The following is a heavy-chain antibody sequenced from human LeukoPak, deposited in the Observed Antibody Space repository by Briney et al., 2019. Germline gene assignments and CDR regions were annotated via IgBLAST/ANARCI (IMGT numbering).Heavy chain of an antibody. J-gene: IGHJ4*02. CDR2: MNPNSGNT. CDR3: AKADRITMIVVGITAHYFDY. CDR1: GYTFTSYD. D-gene: IGHD3-22*01. Sequence: GASVKVSCKASGYTFTSYDINWVRQATGQGLEWMGWMNPNSGNTGYAQKFQGRVTITRNTSISTAYMELSSLRSEDTAVYYCAKADRITMIVVGITAHYFDYWGQGTLVTVSS. V-gene: IGHV1-8*03.